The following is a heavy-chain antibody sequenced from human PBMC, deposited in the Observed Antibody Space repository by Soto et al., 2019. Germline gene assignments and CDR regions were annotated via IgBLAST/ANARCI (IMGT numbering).Heavy chain of an antibody. J-gene: IGHJ6*02. CDR3: ARSEGGIAAAGTWDYYGMDV. V-gene: IGHV4-31*03. D-gene: IGHD6-13*01. Sequence: QVQLQESGPGLVKPSQTLSLTCTVSGGSISSGGYYWSWIRQHPGKGLEWIGYIYYSGSTYYNPSLHSRVTISVDKSKNQFSLKLSSVTAADTAVYYCARSEGGIAAAGTWDYYGMDVWGQGTTVTVSS. CDR1: GGSISSGGYY. CDR2: IYYSGST.